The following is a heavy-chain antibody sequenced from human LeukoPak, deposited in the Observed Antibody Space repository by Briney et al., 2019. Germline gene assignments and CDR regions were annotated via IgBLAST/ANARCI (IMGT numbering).Heavy chain of an antibody. J-gene: IGHJ4*02. D-gene: IGHD4-17*01. CDR3: ARVYGDYIDY. Sequence: PSETLSPTCTVSGGSISSSSYYWGWIRQPPGKGLEWIGSIYYSGSTYYNPSLKSRVTISVDTSKNQFSLKLSSVTAADTAVYYCARVYGDYIDYWGQGTLVTVSS. V-gene: IGHV4-39*07. CDR2: IYYSGST. CDR1: GGSISSSSYY.